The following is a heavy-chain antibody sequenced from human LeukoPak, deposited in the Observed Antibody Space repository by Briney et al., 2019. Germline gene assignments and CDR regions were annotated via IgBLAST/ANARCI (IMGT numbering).Heavy chain of an antibody. CDR2: INPSGGST. CDR1: GYTFTSYY. J-gene: IGHJ5*02. Sequence: ASVKVSCKASGYTFTSYYTHWVRQAPGQGLEWMGIINPSGGSTSYAQKFQGRVTMTRDTSTSTVYMELSSLRSEDTAVYYCVRDLRHNWFDPWGQGTLVTVSS. V-gene: IGHV1-46*01. CDR3: VRDLRHNWFDP.